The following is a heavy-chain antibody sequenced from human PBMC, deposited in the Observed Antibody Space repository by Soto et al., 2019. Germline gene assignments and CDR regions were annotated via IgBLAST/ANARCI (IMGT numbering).Heavy chain of an antibody. V-gene: IGHV1-69*13. J-gene: IGHJ6*02. Sequence: SVKVSCKASGGTFSSYAIGWVRQAPGQGLEWMGGIIPIFGTANYAQKFQGRVTITADESTSTAYMELSSLRSEDTAVYYCARDQAGAAGTSGYYYYGMDVWGQGTTVTVSS. CDR1: GGTFSSYA. D-gene: IGHD6-13*01. CDR3: ARDQAGAAGTSGYYYYGMDV. CDR2: IIPIFGTA.